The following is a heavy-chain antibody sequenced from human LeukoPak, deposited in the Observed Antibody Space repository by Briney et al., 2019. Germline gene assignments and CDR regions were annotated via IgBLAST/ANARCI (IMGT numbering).Heavy chain of an antibody. D-gene: IGHD2-2*01. J-gene: IGHJ6*03. CDR2: IYYSGNT. Sequence: SETLSLTCTVSGGSISGSSYYWGWIRQPPGKGLEWIGSIYYSGNTYYNPSLKSRVTISVDTSKNQFSLKLSSVTAADTAVYYCARRTSRYYMDVWGKGTTVTVSS. CDR3: ARRTSRYYMDV. CDR1: GGSISGSSYY. V-gene: IGHV4-39*01.